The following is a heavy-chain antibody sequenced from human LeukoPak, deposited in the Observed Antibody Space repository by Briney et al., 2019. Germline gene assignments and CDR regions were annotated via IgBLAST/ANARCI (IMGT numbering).Heavy chain of an antibody. CDR2: INPNSGGT. Sequence: ASVKVSCKASGYTFTSYYMHWVRQAPGQGLEWMGWINPNSGGTNYAQKFQGRVTMTRDTSISTAYMELSRLRSDDTAVYYCARGLKIRTRNYDILTGSWNFDYWGQGTLVTVSS. J-gene: IGHJ4*02. CDR3: ARGLKIRTRNYDILTGSWNFDY. V-gene: IGHV1-2*02. CDR1: GYTFTSYY. D-gene: IGHD3-9*01.